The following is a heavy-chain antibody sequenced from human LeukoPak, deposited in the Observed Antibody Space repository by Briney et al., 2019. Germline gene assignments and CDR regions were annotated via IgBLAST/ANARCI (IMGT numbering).Heavy chain of an antibody. CDR3: AKVRGYNYEN. CDR2: ISGSGGST. D-gene: IGHD5-18*01. V-gene: IGHV3-23*01. CDR1: GFTFSRYA. Sequence: SGGSLRLSCAASGFTFSRYAMSWVRQAPGEGLEWISAISGSGGSTYYADSVKGRFTISRDNSKNTLYLQMNSLRAEDTAVYHCAKVRGYNYENWGQGTLVTVSS. J-gene: IGHJ4*02.